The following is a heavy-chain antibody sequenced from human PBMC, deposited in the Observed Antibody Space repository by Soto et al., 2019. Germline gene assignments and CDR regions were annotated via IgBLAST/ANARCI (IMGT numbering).Heavy chain of an antibody. Sequence: GGSLRLSCAASGFTFSSYAMSWVRQAPGKGLEWVSATSGSGGSTYYADSVKGRFTISRDNSKNTLYLQMNSLRAEDTAVYYCAKGSYDSSGYYLFPFDYWGQGTLVTVSS. D-gene: IGHD3-22*01. CDR1: GFTFSSYA. V-gene: IGHV3-23*01. CDR3: AKGSYDSSGYYLFPFDY. CDR2: TSGSGGST. J-gene: IGHJ4*02.